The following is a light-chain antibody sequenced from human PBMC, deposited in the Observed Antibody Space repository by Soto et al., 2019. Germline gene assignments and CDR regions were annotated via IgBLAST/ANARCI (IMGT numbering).Light chain of an antibody. CDR2: GAS. CDR1: QSVSST. V-gene: IGKV3-15*01. J-gene: IGKJ1*01. CDR3: QQYNNWGT. Sequence: EIVMTQSPATLSVSPGERATLSCRASQSVSSTLAWYQQKPGQAPRRLIYGASTRATGIPARFSGSGSGTEFTLTISSLQSEDFAVYYCQQYNNWGTFGQGTKVEIK.